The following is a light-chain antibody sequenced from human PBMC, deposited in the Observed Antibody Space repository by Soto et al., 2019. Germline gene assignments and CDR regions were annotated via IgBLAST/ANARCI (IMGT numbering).Light chain of an antibody. V-gene: IGKV3-15*01. CDR1: QSVSSN. Sequence: EKMITHSPATLSVSPGGKAPLSSRASQSVSSNLAWYQQKPGQAPRLLIYGASTRATGIPARFSGSGSGTEFTLTISSLQSEDFAVYYCQQYNNWPPWTFGQGTKV. CDR2: GAS. J-gene: IGKJ1*01. CDR3: QQYNNWPPWT.